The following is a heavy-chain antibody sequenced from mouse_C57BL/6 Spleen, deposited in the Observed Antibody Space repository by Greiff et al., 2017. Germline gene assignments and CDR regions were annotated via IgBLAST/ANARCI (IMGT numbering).Heavy chain of an antibody. J-gene: IGHJ3*01. D-gene: IGHD1-1*01. V-gene: IGHV1-64*01. Sequence: QVQLQQPGAELVKPGASVKLSCKASGYTFTSYWMHWVKQRPGQGLEWIGTIHPISGSTNYNEKFKSKATLTVDNSTSTSYMQLSSLTSEDTAVYYCARGYYGGFAYWGQGTLVTVSA. CDR1: GYTFTSYW. CDR3: ARGYYGGFAY. CDR2: IHPISGST.